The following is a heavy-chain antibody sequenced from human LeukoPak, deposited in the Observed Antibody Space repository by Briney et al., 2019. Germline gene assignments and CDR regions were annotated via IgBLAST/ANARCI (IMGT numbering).Heavy chain of an antibody. J-gene: IGHJ4*02. V-gene: IGHV4-34*01. D-gene: IGHD1-1*01. CDR3: ARDLLERSDSYFDY. CDR1: GGSFSGYY. CDR2: INHSGST. Sequence: PSETLSLTCAVYGGSFSGYYWSWIRQPPGKGLEWIGEINHSGSTNYNPSLKSRVTISVDTSKNQFSLKLSSVTAADTAVYYCARDLLERSDSYFDYWGQGTLVTVSS.